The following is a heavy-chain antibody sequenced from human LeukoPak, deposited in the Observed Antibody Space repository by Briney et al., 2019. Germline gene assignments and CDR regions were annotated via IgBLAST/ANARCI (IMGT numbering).Heavy chain of an antibody. Sequence: SETLSLTCAVYGGSFSGYYWSWIRQPPGKGLEWIGEINHSGSTNYNPSLKSRVTISVDTSKNQFSLKLSSVTAADTAVYYCARRVWFGELLPYYFDYWGQGTLVTVSS. V-gene: IGHV4-34*01. CDR1: GGSFSGYY. J-gene: IGHJ4*02. CDR3: ARRVWFGELLPYYFDY. CDR2: INHSGST. D-gene: IGHD3-10*01.